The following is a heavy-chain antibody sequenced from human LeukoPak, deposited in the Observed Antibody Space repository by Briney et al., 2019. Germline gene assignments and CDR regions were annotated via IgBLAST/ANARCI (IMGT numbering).Heavy chain of an antibody. CDR3: ARRGPVDTAMVTYYYDSSGLFYY. CDR2: INHSGST. J-gene: IGHJ4*02. D-gene: IGHD3-22*01. CDR1: GGSFSGYY. V-gene: IGHV4-34*01. Sequence: SETLSLTCAVYGGSFSGYYWSWIRQPPGKGLEWIGEINHSGSTNYNPSLKSRVTISVDTPKNQFSLKLSSVTAADTAVYYCARRGPVDTAMVTYYYDSSGLFYYWGQGTLVTVSS.